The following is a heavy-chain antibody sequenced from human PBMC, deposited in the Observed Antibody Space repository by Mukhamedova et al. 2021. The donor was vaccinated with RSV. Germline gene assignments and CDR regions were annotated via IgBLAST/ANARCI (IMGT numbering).Heavy chain of an antibody. J-gene: IGHJ5*02. V-gene: IGHV4-59*08. CDR3: ARLHARGTAEFDP. Sequence: MGRITISVDTSKNEFSLRLNSVTAADTAVYFCARLHARGTAEFDPWGQGTLVTVSS.